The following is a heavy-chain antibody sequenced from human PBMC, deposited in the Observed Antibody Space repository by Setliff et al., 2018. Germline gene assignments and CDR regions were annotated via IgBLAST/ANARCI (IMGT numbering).Heavy chain of an antibody. J-gene: IGHJ6*02. CDR2: ISASGRTT. CDR3: AKDRSGSKAYYYYGMDV. Sequence: GGSLRLSCAASRFTFSNYAMSWVRQAPGKGLEWVSAISASGRTTYSADPVKGRFTISRDNSKNTLYLQMNSLRAEDTAVYYCAKDRSGSKAYYYYGMDVWGQGTTVTVSS. D-gene: IGHD3-10*01. CDR1: RFTFSNYA. V-gene: IGHV3-23*01.